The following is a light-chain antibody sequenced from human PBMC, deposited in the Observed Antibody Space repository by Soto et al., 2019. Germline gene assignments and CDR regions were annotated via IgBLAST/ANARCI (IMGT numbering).Light chain of an antibody. CDR1: SSDVGDYNY. V-gene: IGLV2-8*01. CDR3: GSHAGNSNLV. J-gene: IGLJ3*02. CDR2: EVT. Sequence: QSVLAQPASVSGSPGQSITISCTGTSSDVGDYNYVSWYQQHPGKAPKLVIYEVTKRPSGVPDRFSGSKSGNTASLTVSGLQAEDEADYYCGSHAGNSNLVFGGGTKLTVL.